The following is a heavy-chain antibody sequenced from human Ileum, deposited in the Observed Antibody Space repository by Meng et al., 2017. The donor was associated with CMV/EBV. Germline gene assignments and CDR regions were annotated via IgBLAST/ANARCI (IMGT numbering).Heavy chain of an antibody. D-gene: IGHD3-3*01. CDR2: IYWNAEV. CDR3: AHTVNYDFWTGLFDY. V-gene: IGHV2-5*01. Sequence: QITLKESGPTLVKPTQTLTLTCTFSGFSLSTSGVGVGWIRQPPGKALEWLALIYWNAEVRYSPSLKNRLTITQDTSTNQVVLTMTNMDPVDTATYYCAHTVNYDFWTGLFDYWGQGTLVTVSS. CDR1: GFSLSTSGVG. J-gene: IGHJ4*02.